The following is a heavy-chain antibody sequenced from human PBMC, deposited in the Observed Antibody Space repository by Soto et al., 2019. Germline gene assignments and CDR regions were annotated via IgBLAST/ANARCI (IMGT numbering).Heavy chain of an antibody. CDR1: GFIFGNYM. J-gene: IGHJ3*02. CDR3: APHVYCSGGSCHYDAFDI. V-gene: IGHV3-23*01. Sequence: EVQLLESGGGLVQPGESLRLSCAGSGFIFGNYMMTWVRQAPGKGLELVSTISESGDSTSYADSVKGRFTISRDSSKNTLYLQMDSLGAEDTAVYYCAPHVYCSGGSCHYDAFDIRGQGTMVTVSS. CDR2: ISESGDST. D-gene: IGHD2-15*01.